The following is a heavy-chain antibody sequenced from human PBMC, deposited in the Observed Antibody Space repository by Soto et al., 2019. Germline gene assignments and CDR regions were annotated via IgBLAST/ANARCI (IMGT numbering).Heavy chain of an antibody. D-gene: IGHD3-10*01. V-gene: IGHV3-11*01. CDR1: GFTFSDYY. CDR3: TRIRHYDSGSSINWFDP. Sequence: QVQLVESGGGLVKPGGSLRLSCAASGFTFSDYYMSWIRQAPGKGLEWVSYISSSGSTIYYADSVKGRFTISRDNAKNSLYLQMNSLRADDTAVYYCTRIRHYDSGSSINWFDPWGQGTLVTFSS. J-gene: IGHJ5*02. CDR2: ISSSGSTI.